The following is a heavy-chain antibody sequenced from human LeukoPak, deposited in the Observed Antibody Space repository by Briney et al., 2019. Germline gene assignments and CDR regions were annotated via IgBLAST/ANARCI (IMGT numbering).Heavy chain of an antibody. Sequence: SQTLSLTCDISGDSVSSNSAAWNWIRQSPSRGLEWLGRTYYRSKWFNDYALSVKGLITINADTSKNQFSLQLNSVAPEDTAVYYRARALPAAGNPWFDTWGPGTLVTVSS. J-gene: IGHJ5*02. CDR2: TYYRSKWFN. CDR1: GDSVSSNSAA. D-gene: IGHD6-13*01. CDR3: ARALPAAGNPWFDT. V-gene: IGHV6-1*01.